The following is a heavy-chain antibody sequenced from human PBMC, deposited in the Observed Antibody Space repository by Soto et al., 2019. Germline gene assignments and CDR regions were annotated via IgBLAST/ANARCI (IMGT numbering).Heavy chain of an antibody. D-gene: IGHD3-3*01. CDR2: IKQDGSEK. V-gene: IGHV3-7*01. Sequence: QPGGSLRLSCAASGFTFSSYWMSWVRQAPGKGLEWVANIKQDGSEKYYVDSVKGRFTISRDNAKNSLYLQMNSLRAEDTAVYYCARENYDFWSGSHYYYYGMDVWGQGTTVTVSS. CDR3: ARENYDFWSGSHYYYYGMDV. J-gene: IGHJ6*02. CDR1: GFTFSSYW.